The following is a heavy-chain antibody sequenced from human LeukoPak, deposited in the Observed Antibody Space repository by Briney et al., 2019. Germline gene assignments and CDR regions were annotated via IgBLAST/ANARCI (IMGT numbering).Heavy chain of an antibody. CDR2: IYYSGST. V-gene: IGHV4-39*01. Sequence: SETLSLTCTVSGGSISSSSYYWGWIRQPPGKGLEWIGSIYYSGSTYYNPSLKSRVTISVDTSKNQFSLKLSSVTAADTAVYYCARHNSIAAAGTEYFQHWGQGTLVTVSP. CDR1: GGSISSSSYY. D-gene: IGHD6-13*01. J-gene: IGHJ1*01. CDR3: ARHNSIAAAGTEYFQH.